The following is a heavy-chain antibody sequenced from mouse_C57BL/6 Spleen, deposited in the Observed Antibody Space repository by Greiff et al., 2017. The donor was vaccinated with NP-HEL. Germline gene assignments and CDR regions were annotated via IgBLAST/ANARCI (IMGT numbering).Heavy chain of an antibody. CDR1: GYTFTSYG. D-gene: IGHD1-1*01. CDR2: IYPRSGNT. CDR3: AFITTVGSWFAY. Sequence: VQLQQSGAELARPGASVKLSCKASGYTFTSYGISWVKQRTGQGLEWIGEIYPRSGNTYYNEKFKGKATLTADKSSSTAYMELRSLTSEDSAVYFCAFITTVGSWFAYWGQGTLVTVSA. V-gene: IGHV1-81*01. J-gene: IGHJ3*01.